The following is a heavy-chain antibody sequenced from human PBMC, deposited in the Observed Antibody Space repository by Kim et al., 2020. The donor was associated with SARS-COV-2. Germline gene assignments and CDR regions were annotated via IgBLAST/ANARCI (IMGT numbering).Heavy chain of an antibody. V-gene: IGHV1-69*13. J-gene: IGHJ6*02. Sequence: SVKVSCKASGGTFSSYAISWVRQAPGQGLEWMGGIIPIFGTANYAQKFQGRVTITADESTSTAYMELSSLRSEDTAVYYCARVVAGHLNYYYYYGMDVWGQGTTCTVSS. CDR2: IIPIFGTA. CDR3: ARVVAGHLNYYYYYGMDV. CDR1: GGTFSSYA. D-gene: IGHD6-19*01.